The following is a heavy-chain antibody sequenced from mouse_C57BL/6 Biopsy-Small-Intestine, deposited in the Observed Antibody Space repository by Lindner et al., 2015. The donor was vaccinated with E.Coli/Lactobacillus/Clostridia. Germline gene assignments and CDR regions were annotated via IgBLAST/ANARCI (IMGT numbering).Heavy chain of an antibody. CDR1: GYTFTAYF. Sequence: SVKVSCKASGYTFTAYFMHWVRQAPGQGLEWMGRISPNSGDTDYAQNFQGRVTMTRDTSISTVYMELRTLKSDDTAIYYCARDRWCSGGNCYSYFDPWGQGTQVTVSS. V-gene: IGHV1-53*01. CDR2: ISPNSGDT. CDR3: ARDRWCSGGNCYSYFDP. D-gene: IGHD1-1*02. J-gene: IGHJ1*01.